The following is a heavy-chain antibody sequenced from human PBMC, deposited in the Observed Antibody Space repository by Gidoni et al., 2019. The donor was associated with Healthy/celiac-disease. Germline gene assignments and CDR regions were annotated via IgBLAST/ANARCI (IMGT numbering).Heavy chain of an antibody. CDR2: IYHSGNT. J-gene: IGHJ2*01. CDR3: ARHYGTWYFDL. V-gene: IGHV4-39*01. D-gene: IGHD3-10*01. CDR1: GGSISSGSLY. Sequence: QVQLQESGPGLVKPSETLSLTCTVSGGSISSGSLYWGWIRQPPGKELEWIGSIYHSGNTYYNPSLKSRVTISVDTSKNQFSLKLSSVAAADTAVYYCARHYGTWYFDLWGRGTLVTVSS.